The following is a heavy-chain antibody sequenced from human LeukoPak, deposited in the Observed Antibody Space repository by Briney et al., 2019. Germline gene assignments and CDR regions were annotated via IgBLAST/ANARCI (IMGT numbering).Heavy chain of an antibody. D-gene: IGHD3-10*01. V-gene: IGHV3-30-3*01. Sequence: GGSLRLSWAASGFTFSIYTLHWVRQAPGKGLEWVAVISYDGSNKYYADSVKGRFTISRDNSKNTLYLQMNSLRAEDTAVYYCASLGPLGLYYYYMDVWGKGTTVTVSS. CDR3: ASLGPLGLYYYYMDV. CDR1: GFTFSIYT. J-gene: IGHJ6*03. CDR2: ISYDGSNK.